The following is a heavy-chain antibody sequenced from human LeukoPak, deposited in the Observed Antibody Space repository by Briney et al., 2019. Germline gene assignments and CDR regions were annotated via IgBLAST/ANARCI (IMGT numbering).Heavy chain of an antibody. Sequence: PGGSLRLSCAASGFTFSSYGMHWVRQAPGKGLEWVAFIRYDGSNKYYADSVKGRFTISRDNSKNTLYLQMNSLRAEDTAVYYCAKTWFGYDYYYMDVWGKGTTVTISS. CDR1: GFTFSSYG. J-gene: IGHJ6*03. D-gene: IGHD3-10*01. V-gene: IGHV3-30*02. CDR2: IRYDGSNK. CDR3: AKTWFGYDYYYMDV.